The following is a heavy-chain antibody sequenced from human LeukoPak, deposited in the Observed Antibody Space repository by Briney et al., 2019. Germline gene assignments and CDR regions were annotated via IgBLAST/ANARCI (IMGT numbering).Heavy chain of an antibody. CDR3: ARDSYYSWYYYYGMDV. CDR2: IIPIFGTA. J-gene: IGHJ6*02. Sequence: AASVKVSCKASGGTFSSYAISWVRQAPGQGLEWMGGIIPIFGTANYAQKFQGRVTITADESTSTAYMELSSLRSEDTAVYYCARDSYYSWYYYYGMDVWGQGTTVTVSS. V-gene: IGHV1-69*01. CDR1: GGTFSSYA. D-gene: IGHD4-11*01.